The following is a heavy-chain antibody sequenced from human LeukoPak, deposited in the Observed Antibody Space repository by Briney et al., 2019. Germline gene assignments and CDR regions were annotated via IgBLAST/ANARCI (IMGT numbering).Heavy chain of an antibody. J-gene: IGHJ6*03. D-gene: IGHD1-26*01. CDR1: GYTFTGYY. V-gene: IGHV1-2*02. CDR2: INPNSGGT. Sequence: ASVKVSCKASGYTFTGYYMQGVRQAPGEGLEWMAWINPNSGGTNYAQKFQGRVTMTRDTSISTAYMELRSLRSDDTAVYYCARDVQGWDRGMDVWGKGTTVTVSS. CDR3: ARDVQGWDRGMDV.